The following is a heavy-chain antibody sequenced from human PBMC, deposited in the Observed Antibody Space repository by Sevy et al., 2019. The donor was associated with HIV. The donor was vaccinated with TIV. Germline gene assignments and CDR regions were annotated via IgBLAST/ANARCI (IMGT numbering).Heavy chain of an antibody. J-gene: IGHJ6*02. CDR1: GGSVRSDNYY. Sequence: SETLSLTCTVSGGSVRSDNYYWSWIRQPPGKGLEWIGYVYYGGSTNYIPSLKSRVTISIDTSKNQFSLRLSSVTAADTAVYYCARGRGTTVTTTLNYYYAMDVWGQGTTVTVSS. CDR3: ARGRGTTVTTTLNYYYAMDV. V-gene: IGHV4-61*01. CDR2: VYYGGST. D-gene: IGHD4-4*01.